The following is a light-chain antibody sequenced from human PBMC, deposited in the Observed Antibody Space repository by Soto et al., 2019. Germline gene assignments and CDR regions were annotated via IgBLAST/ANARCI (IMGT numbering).Light chain of an antibody. CDR3: QQYGSFPRT. J-gene: IGKJ1*01. CDR2: GAS. V-gene: IGKV3-20*01. Sequence: EIVLTQSPGTLSLSPGERATLSCRASQSVSSSYLAWYQHKPGQAPRLLIYGASSRAIGIPDRFSGSGSGTDFTLTISRLEPDDFAVYFCQQYGSFPRTFGQGTKVEIK. CDR1: QSVSSSY.